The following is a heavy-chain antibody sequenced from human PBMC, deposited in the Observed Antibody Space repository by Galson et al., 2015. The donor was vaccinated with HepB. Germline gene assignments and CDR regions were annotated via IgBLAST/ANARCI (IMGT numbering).Heavy chain of an antibody. D-gene: IGHD3-10*01. J-gene: IGHJ4*02. CDR3: AKGSMWFGEYNY. V-gene: IGHV3-23*01. CDR1: GFTFNNYA. Sequence: SLRLSCAASGFTFNNYAMNWVRQAPGKGLEWVSAISGSGGSIYYADSVKGRFTISRDNSKNTLYLQMNSLRAEDTALYYCAKGSMWFGEYNYWGQGTLVTVSS. CDR2: ISGSGGSI.